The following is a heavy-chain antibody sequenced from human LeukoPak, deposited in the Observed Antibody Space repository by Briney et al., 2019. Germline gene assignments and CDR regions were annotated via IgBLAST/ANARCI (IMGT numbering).Heavy chain of an antibody. J-gene: IGHJ5*02. D-gene: IGHD3-9*01. V-gene: IGHV4-34*01. CDR3: ARGVVLRYFDWLKRSNWFDP. Sequence: PSETLSLTCAVYGGSFSGYYWSWIRQPPGKGLEWIGEINHSGSTNYNPSPKSRVTISVDTSKNQFSLKLSSVTAADTAVYYCARGVVLRYFDWLKRSNWFDPWGQGTLVTVSS. CDR1: GGSFSGYY. CDR2: INHSGST.